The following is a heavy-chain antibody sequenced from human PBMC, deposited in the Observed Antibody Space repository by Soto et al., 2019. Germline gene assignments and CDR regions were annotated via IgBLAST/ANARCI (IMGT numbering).Heavy chain of an antibody. CDR1: GGTFSSYA. D-gene: IGHD1-26*01. V-gene: IGHV1-69*06. Sequence: QVRLVQSGDDVKKPGSSVRVSCKASGGTFSSYAMCWVRQAPGQGLEWMGGIIPVSGTAKYAQKFQDRVTISADKSTSTVYMELSCLTSEDTAVYFCARDRGSGSYYSVSDYWYFDLWGRGTLVSVSS. J-gene: IGHJ2*01. CDR3: ARDRGSGSYYSVSDYWYFDL. CDR2: IIPVSGTA.